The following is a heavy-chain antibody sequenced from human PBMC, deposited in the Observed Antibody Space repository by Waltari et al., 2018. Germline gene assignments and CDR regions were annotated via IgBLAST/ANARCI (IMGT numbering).Heavy chain of an antibody. CDR2: IYYSGTT. CDR1: GGSISSSSYY. V-gene: IGHV4-39*07. J-gene: IGHJ6*03. Sequence: QLQLQESGPGLVKPSETLSLTCTVSGGSISSSSYYWGWIRQPPGKGLEWIGSIYYSGTTYYTPSLKSRVTISVDTSKNQFSLKLSSVTAADTAVYYCARGSEFYPNSYYYYMDVWGKGTTVTISS. D-gene: IGHD3-10*01. CDR3: ARGSEFYPNSYYYYMDV.